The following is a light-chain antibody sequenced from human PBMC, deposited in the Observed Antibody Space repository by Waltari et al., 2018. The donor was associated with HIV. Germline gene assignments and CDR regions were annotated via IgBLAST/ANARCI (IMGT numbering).Light chain of an antibody. J-gene: IGKJ1*01. CDR3: MQAIETEWT. Sequence: VVMTQSPLSLPVTLRQSASISCRSSQSLVYTDGNTYLNWFQQRPGQSPRRLIYKVSNRDSGVPDRFSGSGSGTEFTLKISRVEAEDVGIYYCMQAIETEWTFGQGTKVEIK. CDR1: QSLVYTDGNTY. V-gene: IGKV2-30*01. CDR2: KVS.